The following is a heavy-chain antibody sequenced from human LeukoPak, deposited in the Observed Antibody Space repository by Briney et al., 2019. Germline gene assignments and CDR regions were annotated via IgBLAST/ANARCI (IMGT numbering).Heavy chain of an antibody. D-gene: IGHD6-13*01. J-gene: IGHJ3*02. Sequence: ASVKVSCKASGYTFTSYGINWVRQAPGQGLEWMGWISTYNGNTNYAQKLQGRVTMTTDTFTSTAYMELRSLRSDDTAVYYCAKDNNGAAAGIIPGGFDIWGRGTMVTVSS. CDR3: AKDNNGAAAGIIPGGFDI. CDR1: GYTFTSYG. CDR2: ISTYNGNT. V-gene: IGHV1-18*01.